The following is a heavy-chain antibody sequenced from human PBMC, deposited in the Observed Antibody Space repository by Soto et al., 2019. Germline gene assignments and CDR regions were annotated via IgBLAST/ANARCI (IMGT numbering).Heavy chain of an antibody. CDR1: GFTFSSYS. CDR3: ARDARSRWFGEYHDKGYFDL. Sequence: EVQLVESGGGLVKPGGSLRLSCAASGFTFSSYSMNWVRQAPGKGLEWFSSISSSSSYIYYADSVKGRFTISRDNAKNSLYLQMNSLRAEDTAVYYCARDARSRWFGEYHDKGYFDLWGRGTLVTVSS. D-gene: IGHD3-10*01. J-gene: IGHJ2*01. V-gene: IGHV3-21*01. CDR2: ISSSSSYI.